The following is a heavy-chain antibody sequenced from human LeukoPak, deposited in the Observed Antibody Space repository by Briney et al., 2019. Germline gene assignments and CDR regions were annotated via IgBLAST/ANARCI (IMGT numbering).Heavy chain of an antibody. CDR1: GYSMRRGYY. Sequence: SETLSLTCAVWGYSMRRGYYWGWIRPRPGKGVEGSGIIYHSGSTYYNPSLQSRVTISVDPSNNQFSLKLSSVPAADTAVYYCARDHMAGRFVYGMDVWGKGTTVTVSS. D-gene: IGHD2-15*01. J-gene: IGHJ6*04. V-gene: IGHV4-38-2*02. CDR3: ARDHMAGRFVYGMDV. CDR2: IYHSGST.